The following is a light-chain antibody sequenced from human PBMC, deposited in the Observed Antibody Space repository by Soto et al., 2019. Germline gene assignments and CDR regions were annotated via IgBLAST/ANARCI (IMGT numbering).Light chain of an antibody. V-gene: IGKV3-15*01. CDR1: QSVGSN. CDR3: QQYNNRPPWM. J-gene: IGKJ1*01. CDR2: GAS. Sequence: EIVMTQSPDTLSVSPGERATLSCRASQSVGSNLAWYQQKPGQAPRLLMYGASTRATGVPARFSGSGSGAEFTLTISSLQSEDFAVYYCQQYNNRPPWMFGHGTKVEIE.